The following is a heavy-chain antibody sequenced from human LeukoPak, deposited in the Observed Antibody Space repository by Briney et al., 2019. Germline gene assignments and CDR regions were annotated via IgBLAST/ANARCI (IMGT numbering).Heavy chain of an antibody. CDR3: TRVHYSGSGLSSYFHY. CDR2: IYYTGST. J-gene: IGHJ4*02. Sequence: PSETLSLTCTVSGGSISSYYWSWIRQSPGKGLEGIGYIYYTGSTNYTPFLKSRITISVDTSRNQFSLNLRTVTYPDTAVYYCTRVHYSGSGLSSYFHYWGQGTLVTVSS. V-gene: IGHV4-59*01. D-gene: IGHD3-10*01. CDR1: GGSISSYY.